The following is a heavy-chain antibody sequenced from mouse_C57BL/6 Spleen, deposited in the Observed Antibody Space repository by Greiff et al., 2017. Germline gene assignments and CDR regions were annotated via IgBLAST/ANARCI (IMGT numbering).Heavy chain of an antibody. Sequence: QVQLQQSGAELLKPGASVNISCKSSGYAFSSSWMNWVKQRPGTCLEWIGQIYPGDGDTNYNGNFKGQATLTANQSSSTAYMQLSMLTSEDSAVYCCARSSSGSGGFAYWGQGTLVTVSA. D-gene: IGHD3-2*02. J-gene: IGHJ3*01. V-gene: IGHV1-80*01. CDR3: ARSSSGSGGFAY. CDR2: IYPGDGDT. CDR1: GYAFSSSW.